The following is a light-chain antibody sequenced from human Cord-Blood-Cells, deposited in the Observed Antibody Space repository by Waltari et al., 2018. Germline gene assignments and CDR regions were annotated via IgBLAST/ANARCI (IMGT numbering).Light chain of an antibody. CDR1: QSVSSN. Sequence: EIVMTQSPATLSVSPGERATLSCRASQSVSSNLTWYQQKPGQVPRRLIYGASTRATGIPARFSGSGSGTEFTLTISSLQSEDFAVYYCQQYNNWPPFTFGPGTKVDIK. J-gene: IGKJ3*01. V-gene: IGKV3D-15*01. CDR2: GAS. CDR3: QQYNNWPPFT.